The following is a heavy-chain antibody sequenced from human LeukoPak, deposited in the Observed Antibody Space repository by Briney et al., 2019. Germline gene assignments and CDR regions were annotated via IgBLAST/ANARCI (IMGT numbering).Heavy chain of an antibody. CDR2: IHYSGST. CDR3: AREDRDYYGSGSYYGPFDY. V-gene: IGHV4-59*01. CDR1: GGSISSYY. D-gene: IGHD3-10*01. J-gene: IGHJ4*02. Sequence: SETPSLTCTVSGGSISSYYWSWIRQPPGKGLEWIGYIHYSGSTNYNPSLKSRVTISVDTSKNQFSLKLSSVTAADTAVYYCAREDRDYYGSGSYYGPFDYWGQGTLVTVSS.